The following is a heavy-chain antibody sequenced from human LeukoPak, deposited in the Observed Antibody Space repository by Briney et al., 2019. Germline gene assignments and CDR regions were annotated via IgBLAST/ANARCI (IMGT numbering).Heavy chain of an antibody. CDR1: GYTFTSYG. CDR2: ISAYNGNT. V-gene: IGHV1-18*01. CDR3: ARRRRTSPKLHSDFYGSGSVWANRTQYYFDY. J-gene: IGHJ4*02. D-gene: IGHD3-10*01. Sequence: ASVKVSCKASGYTFTSYGISWVRQAPGQGLEWMGWISAYNGNTNYAQKLQGRVTMTPDTSTSTAYMELRSLRSDDTAVYYCARRRRTSPKLHSDFYGSGSVWANRTQYYFDYWGQGTLVTVST.